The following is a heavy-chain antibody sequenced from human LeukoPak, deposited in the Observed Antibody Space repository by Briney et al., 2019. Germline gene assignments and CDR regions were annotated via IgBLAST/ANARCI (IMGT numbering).Heavy chain of an antibody. D-gene: IGHD2-21*02. V-gene: IGHV3-11*04. Sequence: GGSLRLSCAASGFTFSDYYMSWIRQAPGKGLEWVSYISSSGSTIYYADSVKGRFTISRDNAKNSLYLQMSALRAEDTAIYYCARGSYCGTDCHYAFDIWGQGTMVTVS. CDR2: ISSSGSTI. J-gene: IGHJ3*02. CDR1: GFTFSDYY. CDR3: ARGSYCGTDCHYAFDI.